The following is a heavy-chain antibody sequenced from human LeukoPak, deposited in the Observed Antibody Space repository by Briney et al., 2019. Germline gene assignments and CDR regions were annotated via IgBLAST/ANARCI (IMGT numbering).Heavy chain of an antibody. V-gene: IGHV4-4*02. CDR3: SRESGPFCPFGY. CDR1: GGSISGTNW. J-gene: IGHJ4*02. Sequence: SGTLSLTCGVSGGSISGTNWWSWVRQPPGQGLEWIGEISLAGQTNYNPSLNGRVTMSLDKSSNQLSLHMTSVTAADTATYFCSRESGPFCPFGYWGQGTLVIVSS. CDR2: ISLAGQT. D-gene: IGHD1-26*01.